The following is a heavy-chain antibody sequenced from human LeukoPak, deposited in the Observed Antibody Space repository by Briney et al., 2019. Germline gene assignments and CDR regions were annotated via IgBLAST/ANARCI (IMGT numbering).Heavy chain of an antibody. D-gene: IGHD3-10*01. CDR3: AKDGNYYGSGEPHFADY. Sequence: GGSLRLSCAASGFTFSDYAMSWVRQAPGKGLEWVSAISGSGGSTYYADSVKGRFTISRDNSKNTLYLQMNSLRAEDTAVYYCAKDGNYYGSGEPHFADYWGQGTLVTVSS. CDR2: ISGSGGST. V-gene: IGHV3-23*01. J-gene: IGHJ4*02. CDR1: GFTFSDYA.